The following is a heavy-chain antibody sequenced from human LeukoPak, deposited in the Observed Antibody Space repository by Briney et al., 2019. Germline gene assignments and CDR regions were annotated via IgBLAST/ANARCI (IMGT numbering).Heavy chain of an antibody. J-gene: IGHJ4*02. D-gene: IGHD6-19*01. V-gene: IGHV3-74*01. CDR1: GFPFSSYW. CDR2: IATDGGGP. CDR3: ATKQWLAPPPDS. Sequence: GGSLRLSCQASGFPFSSYWMHWVRHAPGKGLVWVSRIATDGGGPISADSVKGRFTISRDNTKNTLYLQMNSLTVEDTAVYYCATKQWLAPPPDSWGQGTPVTVSS.